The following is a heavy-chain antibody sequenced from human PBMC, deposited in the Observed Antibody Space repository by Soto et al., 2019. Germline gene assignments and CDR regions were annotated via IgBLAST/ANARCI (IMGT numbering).Heavy chain of an antibody. V-gene: IGHV4-39*01. CDR1: GGSISSSSYY. J-gene: IGHJ5*02. CDR3: AGLLWDSSLRFDP. CDR2: IYYSGST. Sequence: QLQLQESGPGLVKPSETLSLTCTVSGGSISSSSYYWGWIRQPPGKGLEWIGSIYYSGSTYYNPSLKSRVTISVDTSKNQFSLKLSSVTAADTAVYYCAGLLWDSSLRFDPWGQGTLVTVSS. D-gene: IGHD6-13*01.